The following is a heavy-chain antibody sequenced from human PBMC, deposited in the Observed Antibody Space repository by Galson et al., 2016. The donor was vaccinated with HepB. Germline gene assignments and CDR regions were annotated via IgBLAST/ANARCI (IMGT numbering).Heavy chain of an antibody. CDR3: ARGWDDFWSAGRFDP. Sequence: SLRLSCAASGFTFRSCAMSWVRQAPGKGLEWVANIKQDGSEKYYVDSVKGRFTISRDNARNSLYLQMNSLRAEDTAVYYCARGWDDFWSAGRFDPGGQGTLVTVSS. D-gene: IGHD3-3*01. CDR1: GFTFRSCA. V-gene: IGHV3-7*01. J-gene: IGHJ5*02. CDR2: IKQDGSEK.